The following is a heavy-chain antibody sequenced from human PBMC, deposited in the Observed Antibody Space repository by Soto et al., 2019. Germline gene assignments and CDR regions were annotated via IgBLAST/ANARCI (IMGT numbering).Heavy chain of an antibody. CDR2: ISAYNGNT. CDR1: GYTFTSYG. D-gene: IGHD4-17*01. Sequence: QVQLVQSGAEVKKPGASVKVSCKASGYTFTSYGISWVRQAPGQGLEWMGWISAYNGNTNCAQKLHGRVTMTTDTSPSKAYMELRSRRSDETAVYYCARTRQEEGDYGDYIGPNWFDRWGQGTLVTASS. CDR3: ARTRQEEGDYGDYIGPNWFDR. V-gene: IGHV1-18*04. J-gene: IGHJ5*02.